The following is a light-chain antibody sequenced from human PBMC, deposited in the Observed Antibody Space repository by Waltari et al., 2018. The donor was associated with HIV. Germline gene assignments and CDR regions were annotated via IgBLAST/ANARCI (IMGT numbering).Light chain of an antibody. CDR1: QSVSSSQ. CDR2: AAS. Sequence: EIVLTQFPGTLSLSPGDRATLSCRTRQSVSSSQLAWYQPKPGQAPRLLIYAASSRATGIPYRFSGSGSGTDFTLTISRLEPEDFVVYYCQQYGTSPLTFGGGTKVEIK. V-gene: IGKV3-20*01. CDR3: QQYGTSPLT. J-gene: IGKJ4*01.